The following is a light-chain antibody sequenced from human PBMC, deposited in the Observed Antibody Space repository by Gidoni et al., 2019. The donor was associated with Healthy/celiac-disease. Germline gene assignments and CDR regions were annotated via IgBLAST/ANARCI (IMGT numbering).Light chain of an antibody. CDR3: QQRSNWPT. J-gene: IGKJ4*01. CDR1: QSVSSY. CDR2: DAS. Sequence: IELTPSPATLTLSPGERATLSCRASQSVSSYLAWYQQKPGQAPRLLIYDASNRATGIPARFSGSWSGTYFTLTICSLEPEDFAVYYCQQRSNWPTFGGGTKVEIK. V-gene: IGKV3-11*01.